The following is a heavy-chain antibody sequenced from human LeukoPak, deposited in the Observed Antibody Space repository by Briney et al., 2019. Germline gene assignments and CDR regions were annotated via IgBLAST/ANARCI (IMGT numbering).Heavy chain of an antibody. V-gene: IGHV3-7*01. Sequence: GGSLRLSCTTSGFTFVNYWIHWVRQVPGKGLEWVANIKQNGSEKYYVDSVKGRFTISRDNAKNSLYLQMNSLRAEDTAVYYCARGGRYVWADYWGQGTLVTVSS. CDR2: IKQNGSEK. J-gene: IGHJ4*02. CDR1: GFTFVNYW. D-gene: IGHD3-16*01. CDR3: ARGGRYVWADY.